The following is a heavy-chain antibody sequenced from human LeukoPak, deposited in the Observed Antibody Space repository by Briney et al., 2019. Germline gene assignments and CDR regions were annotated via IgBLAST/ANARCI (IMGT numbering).Heavy chain of an antibody. Sequence: ASVKVSCKASGYTFTGYYIHWVRQAPGQGLEWMGWINPDSGGTNYAQKFQGRVTMTRDTSISTAYMELSRLRSDDTAVYYCARDGIAAADGMDVWGQGTTVTVSS. CDR2: INPDSGGT. D-gene: IGHD6-13*01. CDR3: ARDGIAAADGMDV. V-gene: IGHV1-2*02. CDR1: GYTFTGYY. J-gene: IGHJ6*02.